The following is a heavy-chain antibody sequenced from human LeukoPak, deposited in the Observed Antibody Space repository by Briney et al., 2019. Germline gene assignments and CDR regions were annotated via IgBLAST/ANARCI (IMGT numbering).Heavy chain of an antibody. CDR1: GFTFSSYE. V-gene: IGHV3-48*03. CDR2: ISSSGSTI. D-gene: IGHD2-15*01. CDR3: ARDLGGGSDLSGGDYFDY. Sequence: GGSLRLSCAASGFTFSSYEMNWVRQAPGKGLEWVSYISSSGSTIYYADSVKGRFTISRDNAKNSLYLQMNSLRAEDTAVYYCARDLGGGSDLSGGDYFDYWGQGTLVTVSS. J-gene: IGHJ4*02.